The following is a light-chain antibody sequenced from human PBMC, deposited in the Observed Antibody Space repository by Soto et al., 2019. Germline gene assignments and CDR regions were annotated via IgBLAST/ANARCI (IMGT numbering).Light chain of an antibody. CDR1: SSNIGAGYD. Sequence: QSVLTQPPSVSGAPGQRVTISCTGSSSNIGAGYDVHWYQQLPGTAPKLLIYGNSNRPSGVPDRFSGSKSGTSASLAITGLQAEDEADYYCQSYDSSLSAVVFGGGTKPIVL. V-gene: IGLV1-40*01. CDR3: QSYDSSLSAVV. J-gene: IGLJ2*01. CDR2: GNS.